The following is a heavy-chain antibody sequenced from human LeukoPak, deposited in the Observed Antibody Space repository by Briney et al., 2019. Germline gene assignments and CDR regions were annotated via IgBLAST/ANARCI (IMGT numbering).Heavy chain of an antibody. CDR3: ARDRSFGGDCYAGCDAFDI. CDR2: ISSSGSTI. CDR1: GFTFSDYY. V-gene: IGHV3-11*01. J-gene: IGHJ3*02. Sequence: GGSLRLSCAASGFTFSDYYMSWIRQAPGKGLEWVSYISSSGSTIYYADSVKGRFTISRDNSKNTLYLQMNSLRAEDTAVYYCARDRSFGGDCYAGCDAFDIWGQGTMVTVSS. D-gene: IGHD2-21*02.